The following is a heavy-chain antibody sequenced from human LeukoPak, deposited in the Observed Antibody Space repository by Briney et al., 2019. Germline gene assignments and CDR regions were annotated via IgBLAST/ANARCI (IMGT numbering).Heavy chain of an antibody. V-gene: IGHV3-30*04. D-gene: IGHD2-2*01. CDR2: ISYDGSNK. CDR3: ARVYCSSTSCSPLAIYYYYGMDV. CDR1: EFTFSSYA. J-gene: IGHJ6*04. Sequence: GRSLRLSCAASEFTFSSYAMHWVRQAPGKGLEWVAVISYDGSNKYYADSVKGRFTISRDNSKNTLYLQMNSLRAEDTAVYYCARVYCSSTSCSPLAIYYYYGMDVWGKGTTVTVSS.